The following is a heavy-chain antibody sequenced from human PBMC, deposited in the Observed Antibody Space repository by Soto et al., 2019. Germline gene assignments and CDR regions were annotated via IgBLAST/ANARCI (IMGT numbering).Heavy chain of an antibody. CDR1: GDSLSTFY. D-gene: IGHD3-22*01. CDR2: VYYTVST. J-gene: IGHJ4*02. CDR3: ARGRTVRNYADDSSDYFYFFDY. V-gene: IGHV4-59*01. Sequence: SETLSLTCTVSGDSLSTFYCGWMRQSPGKELEWIGYVYYTVSTNYHPSLKSRVTISVDRSKNQFSLKLTSANAADTAVYYCARGRTVRNYADDSSDYFYFFDYWGQGTQVTVSS.